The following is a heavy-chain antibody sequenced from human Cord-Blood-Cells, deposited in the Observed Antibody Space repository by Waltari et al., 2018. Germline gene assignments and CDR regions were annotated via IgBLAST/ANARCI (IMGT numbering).Heavy chain of an antibody. CDR2: INPNSGGT. V-gene: IGHV1-2*02. Sequence: QVQLVQSGVEVKKPGASVKVSCQASGYTFTGYYMHWVRQAPGQGLEWMGCINPNSGGTNYAQKCQGRVTMTRDTSISTAYMELSRLRSDDTAVYYCARDSGYDILYDYWGQGTLVTVSS. CDR1: GYTFTGYY. D-gene: IGHD5-12*01. J-gene: IGHJ4*02. CDR3: ARDSGYDILYDY.